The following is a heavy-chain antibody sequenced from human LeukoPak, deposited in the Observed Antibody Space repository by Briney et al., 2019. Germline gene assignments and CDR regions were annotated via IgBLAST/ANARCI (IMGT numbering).Heavy chain of an antibody. V-gene: IGHV1-2*02. J-gene: IGHJ6*03. D-gene: IGHD1-26*01. CDR3: ARVGIVGAKNYYYMDV. CDR2: INLNSGGT. CDR1: GYTFTGYY. Sequence: ASVKVSCKASGYTFTGYYMHWVRQAPGQGLEWMGWINLNSGGTNYAQKFQGRVTMTRDTSIRTAYMELSRLRSDATAVYYGARVGIVGAKNYYYMDVWGKGTTVTISS.